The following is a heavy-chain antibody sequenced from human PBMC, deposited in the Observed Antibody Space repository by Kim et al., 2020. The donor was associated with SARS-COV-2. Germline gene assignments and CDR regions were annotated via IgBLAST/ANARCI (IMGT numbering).Heavy chain of an antibody. CDR1: GFTFSNVW. V-gene: IGHV3-15*01. D-gene: IGHD3-10*01. CDR2: IKTKTEGGTT. J-gene: IGHJ4*02. CDR3: STSGSRVQPFSPFDY. Sequence: GGSLRLSCAASGFTFSNVWMSWVRQTPGKGLEWVGRIKTKTEGGTTDFAAPVKGRLTISRDDSKNTLYLQMNSLKTEDTAVYYCSTSGSRVQPFSPFDYWGQGTLVTVSS.